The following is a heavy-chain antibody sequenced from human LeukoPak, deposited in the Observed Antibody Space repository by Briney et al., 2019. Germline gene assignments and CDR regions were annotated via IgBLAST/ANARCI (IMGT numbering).Heavy chain of an antibody. Sequence: SQTFSLTCAISGDSVSSNSAAWNWIRQSPSRGLEWLGRTYYRSKWYNDYAVSVKSRITINPDTSKNQFSLQLNSVTLEDTAVYYCARAYYDILTGYSKYYFDYWGQGTLVTVSS. CDR1: GDSVSSNSAA. D-gene: IGHD3-9*01. J-gene: IGHJ4*02. V-gene: IGHV6-1*01. CDR2: TYYRSKWYN. CDR3: ARAYYDILTGYSKYYFDY.